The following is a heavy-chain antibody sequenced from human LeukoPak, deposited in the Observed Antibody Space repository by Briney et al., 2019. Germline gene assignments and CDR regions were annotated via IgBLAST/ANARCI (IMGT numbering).Heavy chain of an antibody. D-gene: IGHD2-2*01. V-gene: IGHV3-74*01. CDR3: THCSSTSWSSFCAFDI. CDR2: INSDGSST. J-gene: IGHJ3*02. Sequence: GGSLRLSCAASGFTFSSYWMHWVRQAPGKGLVWVSRINSDGSSTSYADSVKGRFTISRDNAKNALYLQMNSLRAEDTAVYYCTHCSSTSWSSFCAFDIWGQGTMVTVSS. CDR1: GFTFSSYW.